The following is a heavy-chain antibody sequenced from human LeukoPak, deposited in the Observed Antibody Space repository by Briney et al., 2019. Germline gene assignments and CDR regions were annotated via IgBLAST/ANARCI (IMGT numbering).Heavy chain of an antibody. CDR1: GGTFSSYA. V-gene: IGHV1-69*05. Sequence: SVKVSCKASGGTFSSYAISWVRQAPGQGLEWMGGIIPIFGTANYAQKFQGRVTVATDESTSTAYMELSSLRSEDTAVYYCARARSPSSGYLLRDHNWFDPWGQGTLVTVSS. D-gene: IGHD3-22*01. CDR3: ARARSPSSGYLLRDHNWFDP. CDR2: IIPIFGTA. J-gene: IGHJ5*02.